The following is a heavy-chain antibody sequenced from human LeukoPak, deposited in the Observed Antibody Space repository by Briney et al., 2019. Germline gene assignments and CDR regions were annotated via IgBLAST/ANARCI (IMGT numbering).Heavy chain of an antibody. CDR3: VRESAYCGGDCYSPRGDY. CDR1: GFTFSTYS. D-gene: IGHD2-21*02. CDR2: ISSSSTYI. V-gene: IGHV3-21*01. Sequence: PGGSLRLSCAASGFTFSTYSMNWVRQAPGKGLEWVSFISSSSTYIYYADSVRGRFTMSRDNAKNTLFLQMNSLRAEDTALYYCVRESAYCGGDCYSPRGDYWGQGTLVTVSS. J-gene: IGHJ4*02.